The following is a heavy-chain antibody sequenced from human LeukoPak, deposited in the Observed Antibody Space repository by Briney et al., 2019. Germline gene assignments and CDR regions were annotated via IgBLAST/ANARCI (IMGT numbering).Heavy chain of an antibody. CDR1: GFTFNYYA. J-gene: IGHJ4*02. CDR2: ISDNEGRT. CDR3: ARHDSFIPY. D-gene: IGHD5-18*01. Sequence: GGSLILSCAASGFTFNYYAMSWVRQAPGKGLEWVSGISDNEGRTYYTDSVKGRFTISRDNSKNTVYLQMNNLRADDTAVYFCARHDSFIPYWGQGTLVTVSS. V-gene: IGHV3-23*01.